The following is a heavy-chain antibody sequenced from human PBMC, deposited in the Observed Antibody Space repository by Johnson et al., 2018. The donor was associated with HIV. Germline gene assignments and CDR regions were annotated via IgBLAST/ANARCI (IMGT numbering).Heavy chain of an antibody. D-gene: IGHD3-22*01. V-gene: IGHV3-30*18. CDR2: ITYDGSNQ. J-gene: IGHJ3*02. Sequence: MQLVESGGGVVQPGRSLRLSCAASGFTFSTYGMHWVRQAPGKGLEWLAVITYDGSNQYYGDSVKGRFTISRDNSKNTLYLQMNSLRAEDTAVYYCAKDEGYDSSGYDAFDIWGQGTMVTVSS. CDR3: AKDEGYDSSGYDAFDI. CDR1: GFTFSTYG.